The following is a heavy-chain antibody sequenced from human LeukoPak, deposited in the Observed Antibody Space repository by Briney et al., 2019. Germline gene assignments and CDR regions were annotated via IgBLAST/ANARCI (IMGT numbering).Heavy chain of an antibody. V-gene: IGHV3-23*01. Sequence: GGSLRLSCAASGFTFSSYAMSWVRQAPGKGLEWVSTISGSGGSTYYADSVKGRFTISRDNSKNTLYLQMNSLRSDDTAVYYCLRESTQSDYYYYMDVWGKGTTVTVSS. CDR3: LRESTQSDYYYYMDV. CDR2: ISGSGGST. J-gene: IGHJ6*03. CDR1: GFTFSSYA.